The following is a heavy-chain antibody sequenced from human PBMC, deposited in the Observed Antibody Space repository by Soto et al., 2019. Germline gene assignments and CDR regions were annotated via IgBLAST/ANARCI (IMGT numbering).Heavy chain of an antibody. Sequence: QVQLVESGGGVVQPGRSLRLSCAASGFTFSNYAMHWVRQAPGKGLEGVAIISYDGNTKHYADSAKGRFTISRDNSKNTLYVQMNSLRPEDTAMYYCARDSYDFWSGYLTGGGMDVWGQGTTVTVSS. D-gene: IGHD3-3*01. CDR2: ISYDGNTK. J-gene: IGHJ6*02. V-gene: IGHV3-30-3*01. CDR3: ARDSYDFWSGYLTGGGMDV. CDR1: GFTFSNYA.